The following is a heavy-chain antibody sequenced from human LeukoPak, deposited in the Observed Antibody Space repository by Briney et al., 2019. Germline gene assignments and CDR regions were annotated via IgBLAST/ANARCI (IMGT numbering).Heavy chain of an antibody. CDR3: ARQSTGSYYSPIDY. D-gene: IGHD1-26*01. Sequence: ASVKVSCKASGYTFTSCGISWVRQAPGQGLEWMGWVSTYNGNTKYAQNLQGRVTTTTDTSTSTAYMELRSLRSDDTAMYYCARQSTGSYYSPIDYWGQGTLVTVSS. CDR2: VSTYNGNT. V-gene: IGHV1-18*01. CDR1: GYTFTSCG. J-gene: IGHJ4*02.